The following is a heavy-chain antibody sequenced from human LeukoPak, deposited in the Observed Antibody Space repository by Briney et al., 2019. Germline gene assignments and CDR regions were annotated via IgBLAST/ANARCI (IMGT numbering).Heavy chain of an antibody. CDR3: ARGRITMVRGVILDY. V-gene: IGHV4-34*01. CDR1: GGSFSGYY. Sequence: SETLSLTCAVYGGSFSGYYWSWIRQPPGKGLEWIGEINHSGSTNYNPSLKSRFTISVDTSKNQFSLKLSSVTAADTAVYYCARGRITMVRGVILDYWGQRTLVTVSS. D-gene: IGHD3-10*01. CDR2: INHSGST. J-gene: IGHJ4*02.